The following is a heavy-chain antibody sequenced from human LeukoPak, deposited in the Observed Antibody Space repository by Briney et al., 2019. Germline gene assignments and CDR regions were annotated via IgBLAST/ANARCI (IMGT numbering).Heavy chain of an antibody. CDR3: ASEMICPICHLFDY. D-gene: IGHD3-22*01. Sequence: ASVKVSCKASGYTFTSYYMHWVRQAPGQGLDWIGVINPGGDNTNYAQKFRGRVTMTRDRSRSTFYVDLSNQRYKHTAVYYCASEMICPICHLFDYWGQGTLLTVSS. J-gene: IGHJ4*02. V-gene: IGHV1-46*01. CDR1: GYTFTSYY. CDR2: INPGGDNT.